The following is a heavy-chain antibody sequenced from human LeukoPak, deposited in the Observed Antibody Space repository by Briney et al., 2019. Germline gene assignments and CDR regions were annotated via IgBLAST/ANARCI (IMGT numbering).Heavy chain of an antibody. V-gene: IGHV3-21*01. Sequence: GGSLRLSCAASGFIFSIYSMNWVRQAPGKGLEWVSSISSSSSYIYYVDSVKGRFTISRDNAKNSLYLQMNSLRAEDTAVYYCARVKPGNYFDYWGQGTLVTVSS. CDR1: GFIFSIYS. D-gene: IGHD1-14*01. CDR3: ARVKPGNYFDY. CDR2: ISSSSSYI. J-gene: IGHJ4*02.